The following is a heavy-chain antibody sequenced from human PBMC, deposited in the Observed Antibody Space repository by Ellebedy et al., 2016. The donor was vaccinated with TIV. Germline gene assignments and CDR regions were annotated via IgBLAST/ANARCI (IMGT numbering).Heavy chain of an antibody. CDR1: GFTFGDYA. J-gene: IGHJ6*02. V-gene: IGHV3-49*04. CDR3: TRDLTTLAAAGTGIYYYTMDV. D-gene: IGHD6-13*01. CDR2: IRSKAYGGTT. Sequence: GESLKIPXTASGFTFGDYAMSWVRQAPGKGLEWVSFIRSKAYGGTTEYAVSVKGRFTISRDDSKSIAYLQMNSLKAEDTAVYYCTRDLTTLAAAGTGIYYYTMDVWGQGTTVTVSS.